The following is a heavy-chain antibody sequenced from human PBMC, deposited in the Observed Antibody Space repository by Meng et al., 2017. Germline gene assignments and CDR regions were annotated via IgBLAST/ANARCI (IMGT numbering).Heavy chain of an antibody. CDR1: GGSVSSGSYY. D-gene: IGHD3-22*01. CDR3: ARHHYDSSGYYYYFDY. CDR2: IYYSGST. V-gene: IGHV4-61*01. J-gene: IGHJ4*02. Sequence: GPLRLSCTVSGGSVSSGSYYWSWIRQPPGKGLEWIGYIYYSGSTNYNPSLKSRVTISVDTSKNQFSLKLSSVTAADTAVYYCARHHYDSSGYYYYFDYWGQGTLVTVSS.